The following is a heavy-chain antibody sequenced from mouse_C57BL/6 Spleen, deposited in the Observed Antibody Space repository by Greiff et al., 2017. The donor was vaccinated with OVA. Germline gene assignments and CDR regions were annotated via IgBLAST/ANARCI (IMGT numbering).Heavy chain of an antibody. D-gene: IGHD1-1*01. CDR3: ARLRGGYYAMDY. CDR2: ISSGSSTI. Sequence: EVKVVESGGGLVKPGGSLKLSCAASGFTFSDYGMHWVRQAPEKGLEWVAYISSGSSTIYYADTVKGRFTISRDNAKNTLFLQMTSLRSEDTAMYYCARLRGGYYAMDYWGQGTSVTVSS. J-gene: IGHJ4*01. V-gene: IGHV5-17*01. CDR1: GFTFSDYG.